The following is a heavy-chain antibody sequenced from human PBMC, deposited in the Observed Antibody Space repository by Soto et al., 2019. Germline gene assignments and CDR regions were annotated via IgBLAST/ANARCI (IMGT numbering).Heavy chain of an antibody. CDR2: IIPIFGTA. CDR3: AREGGVSGVYYYYGMDV. CDR1: GGTFSSYA. Sequence: SVKVSCKASGGTFSSYAISWVRQAPGQGLEWMGGIIPIFGTANYAQKFQGRVTITADKSTSTAYMELSSLRSEDTAVYYCAREGGVSGVYYYYGMDVWGQGTTVTVS. V-gene: IGHV1-69*06. J-gene: IGHJ6*02. D-gene: IGHD3-10*01.